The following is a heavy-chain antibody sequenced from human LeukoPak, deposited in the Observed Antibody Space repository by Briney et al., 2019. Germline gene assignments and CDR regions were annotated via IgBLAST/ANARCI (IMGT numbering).Heavy chain of an antibody. J-gene: IGHJ3*02. V-gene: IGHV4-59*01. D-gene: IGHD2-2*01. Sequence: PSETLSLTCTVSGGSINNYYWSWIRQPPGKGLEWIGYIYYSGSTNYNPSLKSRVTISVDTSKNQFSLKLSSVTAADTAVYYCARGALVPAAIFRAFDIWGQGTMVTVPS. CDR1: GGSINNYY. CDR2: IYYSGST. CDR3: ARGALVPAAIFRAFDI.